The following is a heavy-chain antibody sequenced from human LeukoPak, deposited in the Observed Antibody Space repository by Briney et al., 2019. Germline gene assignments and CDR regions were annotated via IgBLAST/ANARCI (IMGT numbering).Heavy chain of an antibody. CDR3: AKAPQGGATTPYFDY. Sequence: GGSLRLSCAASGFTFDDYAMHWVRQAPGKGLEWVSLISWDGGSTYYADSVKGRFTISRDSSKNSLYLQMNSLRAEDTALYYCAKAPQGGATTPYFDYWGQGTLVTVSS. CDR2: ISWDGGST. CDR1: GFTFDDYA. J-gene: IGHJ4*02. D-gene: IGHD1-26*01. V-gene: IGHV3-43D*04.